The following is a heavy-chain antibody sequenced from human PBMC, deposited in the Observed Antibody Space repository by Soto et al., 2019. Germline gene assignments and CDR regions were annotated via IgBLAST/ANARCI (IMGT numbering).Heavy chain of an antibody. CDR3: ARVTTQGYGMDV. Sequence: GGSLRLSCAASGFTFSSYSMNWVRQAPGKGLEWVSSISSSSSYIYYADSVKGRFTISRDNAKNSLYLQMNSLRAEDTAVYYCARVTTQGYGMDVWGPGXSLNV. J-gene: IGHJ6*02. CDR2: ISSSSSYI. CDR1: GFTFSSYS. V-gene: IGHV3-21*01. D-gene: IGHD3-22*01.